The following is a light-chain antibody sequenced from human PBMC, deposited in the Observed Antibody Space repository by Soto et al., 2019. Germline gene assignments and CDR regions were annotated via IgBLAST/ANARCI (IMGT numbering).Light chain of an antibody. CDR3: QNLDSYPLT. CDR2: CAS. J-gene: IGKJ5*01. CDR1: QSINGNY. V-gene: IGKV3-20*01. Sequence: IVLTQSPGTLSLSPGERATLSCRASQSINGNYFAWYQEEPGQAPGVPFYCASCRVTGIPGRFTASGSGTDFTLTNSSLESGDFAVYYCQNLDSYPLTFGQGTRLEI.